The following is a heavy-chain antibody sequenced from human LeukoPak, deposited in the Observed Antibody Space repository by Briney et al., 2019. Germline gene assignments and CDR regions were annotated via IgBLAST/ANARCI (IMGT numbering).Heavy chain of an antibody. CDR2: IYYSGST. Sequence: SETLSLTCTVSGGSISSGGYYWSWIRQHPGKGLEWIGYIYYSGSTYYNPSLKSRVTISVDTSKNQFSLKLSSVTAADTAVYYCARESAAYCGGDCSHPDYWGQGTLVTVSS. J-gene: IGHJ4*02. D-gene: IGHD2-21*02. CDR3: ARESAAYCGGDCSHPDY. V-gene: IGHV4-31*03. CDR1: GGSISSGGYY.